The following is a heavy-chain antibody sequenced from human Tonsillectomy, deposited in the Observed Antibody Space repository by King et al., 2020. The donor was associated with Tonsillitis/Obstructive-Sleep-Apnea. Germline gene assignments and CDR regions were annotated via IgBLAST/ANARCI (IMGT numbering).Heavy chain of an antibody. D-gene: IGHD3-10*01. J-gene: IGHJ4*02. CDR2: INPSDGIT. V-gene: IGHV1-46*03. CDR1: GYTFTRNY. CDR3: FRVYKDGRHLDY. Sequence: QLVQSGAEVKQPGASVKVSCKASGYTFTRNYVHWVRQAPGQGLEWMGIINPSDGITTYAQKFQDRVTMTRDTSTSTVNMELSSLRAEDTAIYYCFRVYKDGRHLDYWGQGSLVRVSS.